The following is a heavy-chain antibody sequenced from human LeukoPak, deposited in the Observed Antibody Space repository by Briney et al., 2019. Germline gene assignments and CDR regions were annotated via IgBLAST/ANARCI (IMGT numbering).Heavy chain of an antibody. CDR2: ISGSGGST. D-gene: IGHD3-16*01. CDR1: GFTFSSYA. CDR3: AKDFPHGPNDWEDYYGMDV. J-gene: IGHJ6*04. Sequence: PGGSLRLSCAASGFTFSSYAMSWVPQAPGKGLEWVSAISGSGGSTYYADSVKCRFTISRDNSKNTLYLQTNSLRADDTAVYYCAKDFPHGPNDWEDYYGMDVWGKGTTVTVSS. V-gene: IGHV3-23*01.